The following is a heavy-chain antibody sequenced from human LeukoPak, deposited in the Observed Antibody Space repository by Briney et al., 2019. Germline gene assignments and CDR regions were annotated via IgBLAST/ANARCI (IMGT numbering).Heavy chain of an antibody. J-gene: IGHJ5*01. CDR2: IESNGLT. Sequence: GGSLRLSCEASGFTFSSYWMHWVRQIPGKGLMWVSRIESNGLTLYADSVRDRFTISRDNGKNTIYLQMNSLRVDDTAIYYCAKAATYFYGSVTYDWFESWGQGTLVTVSS. CDR1: GFTFSSYW. V-gene: IGHV3-74*01. CDR3: AKAATYFYGSVTYDWFES. D-gene: IGHD3-10*01.